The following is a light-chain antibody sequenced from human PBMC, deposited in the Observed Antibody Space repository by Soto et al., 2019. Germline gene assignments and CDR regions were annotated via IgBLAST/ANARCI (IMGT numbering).Light chain of an antibody. V-gene: IGKV3-11*01. J-gene: IGKJ1*01. CDR3: QQRSNWPRT. CDR2: DAS. Sequence: EIVLTQSPATLSLSPGERATLSCRASQSVSSYLAWYQQKPGQAPRLLIYDASNRATGIPARFSGSGSGTDFTPTISSLEPEDLAVYYCQQRSNWPRTFGQGTKVEIK. CDR1: QSVSSY.